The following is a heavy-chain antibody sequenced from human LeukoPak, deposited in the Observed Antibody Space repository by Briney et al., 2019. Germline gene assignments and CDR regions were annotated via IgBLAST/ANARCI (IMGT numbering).Heavy chain of an antibody. CDR3: AKRGNYYSFDY. CDR2: ISDSGGRT. D-gene: IGHD1-26*01. J-gene: IGHJ4*02. CDR1: GFTFSTYA. V-gene: IGHV3-23*01. Sequence: PGGSLTLSCAASGFTFSTYAMNWVRQAPGKGLEWVSAISDSGGRTYYADSVRGRFTISRDSSKNTLYLQMNSLRAEDTAVYYCAKRGNYYSFDYWGQGTLVTVSS.